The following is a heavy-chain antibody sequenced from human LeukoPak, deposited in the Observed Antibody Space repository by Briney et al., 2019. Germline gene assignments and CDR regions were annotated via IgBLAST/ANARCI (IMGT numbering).Heavy chain of an antibody. V-gene: IGHV3-9*01. Sequence: TGGSLRLSCAASGFTFDDYAMHWVRQVPGKGLEWVAGISWNGGIIGSADSVKGRFTISRDNAKHSLSLQMNSLRSEDTALYYCAKDHGSGFYYFDYWGQGTLVTVSS. D-gene: IGHD6-19*01. CDR2: ISWNGGII. CDR3: AKDHGSGFYYFDY. CDR1: GFTFDDYA. J-gene: IGHJ4*02.